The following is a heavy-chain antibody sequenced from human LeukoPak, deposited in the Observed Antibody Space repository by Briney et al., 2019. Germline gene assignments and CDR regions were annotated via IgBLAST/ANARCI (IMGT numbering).Heavy chain of an antibody. Sequence: ASVKVSCKASGYTFTGYYIHWVRQAPGQGLEWMGWINPNSGGTNYAQTFQGGVTMTRDTSTNTAYMELSSLRSDDTAVYYCARGGVGDSGSYPYWGQGTLVTVSS. CDR1: GYTFTGYY. D-gene: IGHD3-10*01. CDR3: ARGGVGDSGSYPY. J-gene: IGHJ4*02. V-gene: IGHV1-2*02. CDR2: INPNSGGT.